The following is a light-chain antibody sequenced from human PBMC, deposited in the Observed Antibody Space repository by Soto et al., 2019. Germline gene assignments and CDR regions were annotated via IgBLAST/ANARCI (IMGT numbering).Light chain of an antibody. CDR3: SSYTSSSTLEWV. CDR1: SSDVGGYNY. J-gene: IGLJ3*02. CDR2: DVS. Sequence: QPASVSGSPGQSITISCTGTSSDVGGYNYVSWYQQHPGKAPKLMIYDVSNRPSGVSNRFSGSKSGNTASLTISGLQAEDEADYYCSSYTSSSTLEWVFGGGTKLTVL. V-gene: IGLV2-14*01.